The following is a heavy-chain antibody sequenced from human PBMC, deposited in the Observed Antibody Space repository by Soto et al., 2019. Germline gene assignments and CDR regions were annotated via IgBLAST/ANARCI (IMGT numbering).Heavy chain of an antibody. V-gene: IGHV3-30-3*01. J-gene: IGHJ6*02. CDR3: ARDHGSGWTDYYYYGMDV. CDR2: ISYDGSNK. Sequence: GGSLRLSCAASGFTFSSYAMHWVRQAPGKGLEWVAVISYDGSNKYYADSVKGRFTISRDNSKNTLYLQMNSLRAEDTAVHYCARDHGSGWTDYYYYGMDVWGQGTTVTVSS. CDR1: GFTFSSYA. D-gene: IGHD6-19*01.